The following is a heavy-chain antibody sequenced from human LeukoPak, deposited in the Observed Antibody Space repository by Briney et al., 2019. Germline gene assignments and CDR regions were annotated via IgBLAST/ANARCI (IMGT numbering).Heavy chain of an antibody. J-gene: IGHJ3*02. CDR1: GFTFDDYA. V-gene: IGHV3-9*01. CDR2: ISWNSGSI. Sequence: PGRSLRLSCAASGFTFDDYAMHWVRHAPGKGLEWVSGISWNSGSIGYADSVKGRFTISRDNAKNSLYLQMNSLRAEDTALYYCAKDISEFYYDSSGKGAFDIWGQGTMVTVSS. CDR3: AKDISEFYYDSSGKGAFDI. D-gene: IGHD3-22*01.